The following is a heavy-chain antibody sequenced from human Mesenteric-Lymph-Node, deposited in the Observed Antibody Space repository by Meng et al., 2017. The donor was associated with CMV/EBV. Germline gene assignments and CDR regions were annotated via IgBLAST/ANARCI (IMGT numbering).Heavy chain of an antibody. Sequence: ASVKVSCKASGYTFTSYEINWVRQATGQGLEWMGWMNPNSGNTGYAQKFQGRVTMTRDTSISTAYMELSSLRSEDTAVYYCASFGWQQRAKSYYYYGMDVWGQGTTVTVSS. CDR3: ASFGWQQRAKSYYYYGMDV. V-gene: IGHV1-8*01. CDR1: GYTFTSYE. CDR2: MNPNSGNT. J-gene: IGHJ6*02. D-gene: IGHD6-13*01.